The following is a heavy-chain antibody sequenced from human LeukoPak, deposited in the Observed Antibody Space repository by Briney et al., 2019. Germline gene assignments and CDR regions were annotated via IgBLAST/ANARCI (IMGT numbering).Heavy chain of an antibody. CDR3: ARGSGGSCYRGCWFDP. CDR2: ISSSGSTI. J-gene: IGHJ5*02. D-gene: IGHD2-15*01. V-gene: IGHV3-48*03. CDR1: GFTFSSYE. Sequence: PGGSLRLSCAASGFTFSSYEMNWVRQAPGKGLEWVSYISSSGSTIYYADSVKGRFTISRDNAKNSLYLQMNSLRAEDTAVYYCARGSGGSCYRGCWFDPWGQGTLVTVSP.